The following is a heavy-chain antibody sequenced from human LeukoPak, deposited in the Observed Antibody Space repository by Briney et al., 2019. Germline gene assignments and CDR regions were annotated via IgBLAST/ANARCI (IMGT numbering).Heavy chain of an antibody. CDR2: IKQDGREK. CDR3: ATDCGGNCSNRLGDY. CDR1: VFTFSSYC. D-gene: IGHD2-21*02. J-gene: IGHJ4*02. V-gene: IGHV3-7*04. Sequence: GGSLRLSCAASVFTFSSYCMSWVRHAPGKGREWVANIKQDGREKYYADSVKGRFTISKDNTKNSLYLQMNSLRGENAAVYYCATDCGGNCSNRLGDYWGQGTLVTVSS.